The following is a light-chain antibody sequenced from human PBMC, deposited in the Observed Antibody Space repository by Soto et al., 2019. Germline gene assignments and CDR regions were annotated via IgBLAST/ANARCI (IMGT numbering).Light chain of an antibody. CDR1: QDITTR. CDR2: SAS. J-gene: IGKJ4*01. Sequence: DIPMTQSPSSVSASVGDTVIITCRASQDITTRLAWYQQKAGKAPHLLIHSASTLQTGLPPRSRGSGSGTDFPLTITNLQHEDVATYFCQQAHDFVTFGGGTKGEI. CDR3: QQAHDFVT. V-gene: IGKV1-12*01.